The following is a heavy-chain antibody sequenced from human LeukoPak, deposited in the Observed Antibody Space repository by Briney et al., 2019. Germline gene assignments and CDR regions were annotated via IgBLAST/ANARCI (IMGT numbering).Heavy chain of an antibody. CDR2: IYSGGST. V-gene: IGHV3-66*01. CDR1: GGSISSTNYY. CDR3: ARDYPYYYDGSGYYSFDY. D-gene: IGHD3-22*01. J-gene: IGHJ4*02. Sequence: LTCIVSGGSISSTNYYWGWIRQPPGKGLEWVSVIYSGGSTYYADSVKGRFTISRDNSKNTLYLQMNSLRAEDTAVYYCARDYPYYYDGSGYYSFDYWGQGTLVTVSS.